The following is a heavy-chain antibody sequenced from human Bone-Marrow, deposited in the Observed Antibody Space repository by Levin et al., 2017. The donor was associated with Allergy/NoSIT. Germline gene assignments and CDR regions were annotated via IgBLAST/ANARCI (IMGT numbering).Heavy chain of an antibody. Sequence: NSSETLSLTCSVSGGSISTYYWSWVRQPPGKGLEFIGYVFYTGSTNYHPSLQSRVTLSVDTSKNQFSLRLSSVTAADTAIYYCARVSGSSYDNRGYFDSWGQGTLVTVSS. CDR3: ARVSGSSYDNRGYFDS. CDR1: GGSISTYY. V-gene: IGHV4-59*01. D-gene: IGHD3-22*01. CDR2: VFYTGST. J-gene: IGHJ4*02.